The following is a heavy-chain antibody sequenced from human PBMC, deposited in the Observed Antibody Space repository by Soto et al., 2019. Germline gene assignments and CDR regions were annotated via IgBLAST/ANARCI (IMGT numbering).Heavy chain of an antibody. CDR2: ILVAGRT. Sequence: GGTLRRLCAASGCICSLYDRTGVCPAPGKGLKWVSTILVAGRTFYVASVKGRFNIYRDSSQNTVYLQMNSLTAGDTALYYCAKANATGGGAFDICGKGT. J-gene: IGHJ3*02. CDR3: AKANATGGGAFDI. D-gene: IGHD2-8*02. CDR1: GCICSLYD. V-gene: IGHV3-23*01.